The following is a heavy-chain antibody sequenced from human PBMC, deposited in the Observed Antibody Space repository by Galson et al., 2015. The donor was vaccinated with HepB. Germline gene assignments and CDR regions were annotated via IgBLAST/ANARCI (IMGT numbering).Heavy chain of an antibody. CDR2: IKQDGSEK. D-gene: IGHD5-12*01. CDR1: GFTFSSYW. CDR3: AREDYSGPNYYYYYMDV. Sequence: SLRLSCAASGFTFSSYWMSWVRQAPGKGLEWVANIKQDGSEKYYVDSVKGRFTISRDNAKNSLYLQMNSLRAEDTAVYYCAREDYSGPNYYYYYMDVWGKGTTVTVSS. V-gene: IGHV3-7*03. J-gene: IGHJ6*03.